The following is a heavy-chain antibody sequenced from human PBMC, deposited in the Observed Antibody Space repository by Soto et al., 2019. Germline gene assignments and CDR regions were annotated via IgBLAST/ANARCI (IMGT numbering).Heavy chain of an antibody. V-gene: IGHV3-15*07. J-gene: IGHJ1*01. D-gene: IGHD2-2*01. CDR1: GFTFSNAW. CDR3: ICSTSCLVKH. CDR2: IKSKTDGGTT. Sequence: PVGSLRLSCAAAGFTFSNAWMNWVRQAPGKGLEWVGRIKSKTDGGTTDYAAPVKGRFTISRDDSKNTLYLQMNSLKTEDTAVYYCICSTSCLVKHWGQGTLVTVSS.